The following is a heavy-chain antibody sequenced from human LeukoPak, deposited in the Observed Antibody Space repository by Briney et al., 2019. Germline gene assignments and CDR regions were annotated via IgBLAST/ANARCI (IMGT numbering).Heavy chain of an antibody. Sequence: PSETLSLTCTVSGGSISNTIYYWGWIRQPPGKGLEWIGEINHSGSTNHNPSLKSRVTISVDTSKNQFSLKLSSVTAADTAVYYCAREGWPKDIVVVPAARSFDYWGQGTLVTVSS. D-gene: IGHD2-2*01. CDR3: AREGWPKDIVVVPAARSFDY. V-gene: IGHV4-39*07. J-gene: IGHJ4*02. CDR1: GGSISNTIYY. CDR2: INHSGST.